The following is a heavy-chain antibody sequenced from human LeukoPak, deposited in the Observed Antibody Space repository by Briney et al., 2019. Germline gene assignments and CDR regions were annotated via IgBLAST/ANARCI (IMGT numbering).Heavy chain of an antibody. CDR1: GFTFSSYA. CDR2: ISYDGSNK. D-gene: IGHD5-18*01. V-gene: IGHV3-30-3*01. CDR3: ARSAIPLYSYGLHFDY. J-gene: IGHJ4*02. Sequence: GRFLRLSCAASGFTFSSYAMHWVRQAPGKGLEWVAVISYDGSNKYYADSVKGRFTISRDNSKNTLYLQMNSLRAEDTAVYYCARSAIPLYSYGLHFDYWGQGTLVTVSS.